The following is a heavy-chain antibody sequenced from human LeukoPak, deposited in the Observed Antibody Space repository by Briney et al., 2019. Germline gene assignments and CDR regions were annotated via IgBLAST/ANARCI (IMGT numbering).Heavy chain of an antibody. V-gene: IGHV4-34*01. CDR1: GGSFSGYY. CDR3: ARDSYYYYGMDV. J-gene: IGHJ6*04. Sequence: PSETLSLTCAVYGGSFSGYYWSWIRQPPGKGLEWIGEINHSGSTNYNPSLKSRVTISVDTSKNQFPLKLSSVTAADTAVYYCARDSYYYYGMDVWGKGTTVTVSS. CDR2: INHSGST.